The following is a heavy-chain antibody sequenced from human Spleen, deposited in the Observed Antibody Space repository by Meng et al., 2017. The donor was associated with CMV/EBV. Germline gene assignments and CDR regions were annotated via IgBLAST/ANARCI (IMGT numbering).Heavy chain of an antibody. CDR1: GFTFSNYA. J-gene: IGHJ4*02. CDR2: ISYDGSNK. V-gene: IGHV3-30*04. Sequence: SCAASGFTFSNYAMHWVRQAPGKGLEWVAVISYDGSNKYYADSVKGRFTISRDNSKNTLYLQMNSLRAEDTAVYYCASGSSTRQQLDYWGQGTLVTVSS. D-gene: IGHD1/OR15-1a*01. CDR3: ASGSSTRQQLDY.